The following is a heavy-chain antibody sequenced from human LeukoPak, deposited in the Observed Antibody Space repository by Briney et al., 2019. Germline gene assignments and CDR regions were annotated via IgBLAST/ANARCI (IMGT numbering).Heavy chain of an antibody. CDR2: ISGGGGST. V-gene: IGHV3-23*01. CDR1: GFTFSSYA. CDR3: AKVSSDTMVRGNWFDP. J-gene: IGHJ5*02. D-gene: IGHD3-10*01. Sequence: SGGSLRLSCAASGFTFSSYAMSWVRQAPGKGLEWVSTISGGGGSTYYADSVKGRFTISRDNSKNTLYLQMNSLRAEDTAIYYCAKVSSDTMVRGNWFDPWGQGTLVTVSS.